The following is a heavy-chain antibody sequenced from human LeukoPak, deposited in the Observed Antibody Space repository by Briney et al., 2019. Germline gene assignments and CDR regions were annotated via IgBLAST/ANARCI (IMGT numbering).Heavy chain of an antibody. D-gene: IGHD3-3*01. V-gene: IGHV1-8*01. CDR1: GYTFTSYD. Sequence: ASVKVSCKASGYTFTSYDINWVRQATGQGLEWMGWMNPNSGNTGYAQKFQGRVTMTRNTSISTAYMELRSLRSDDTAVYYCARLLSYDFWSGYHYFDYWGQGTLVTVSS. CDR3: ARLLSYDFWSGYHYFDY. CDR2: MNPNSGNT. J-gene: IGHJ4*02.